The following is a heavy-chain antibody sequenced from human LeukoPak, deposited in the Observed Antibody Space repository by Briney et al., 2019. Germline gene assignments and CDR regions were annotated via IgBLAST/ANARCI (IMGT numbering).Heavy chain of an antibody. J-gene: IGHJ4*02. Sequence: SEILSLTCTVSGGSISRSSYYWGWIRQPPGKGLEWIGSIYYSGTTYYNPSLKSRVIISVDTSKNQFSLKLSYVTAADTAVYYCASSTCLYCSSTSCLGCYFDCWGQGTLVTVSS. D-gene: IGHD2-2*01. CDR3: ASSTCLYCSSTSCLGCYFDC. CDR2: IYYSGTT. V-gene: IGHV4-39*07. CDR1: GGSISRSSYY.